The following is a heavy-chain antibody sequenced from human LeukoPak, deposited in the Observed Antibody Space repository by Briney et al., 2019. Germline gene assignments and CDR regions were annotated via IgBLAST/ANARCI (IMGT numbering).Heavy chain of an antibody. D-gene: IGHD3-10*01. CDR1: GFTFSNAW. Sequence: GGSLRLSCEASGFTFSNAWLSWVRQAPGKGLEWVSVIYSGDTTFYADSVRGKFTISRDNSKNTLYLQMNSLRAEDTAVYYCASILRSSSGYYFDYWGQGTLVTVSS. V-gene: IGHV3-66*01. CDR2: IYSGDTT. J-gene: IGHJ4*02. CDR3: ASILRSSSGYYFDY.